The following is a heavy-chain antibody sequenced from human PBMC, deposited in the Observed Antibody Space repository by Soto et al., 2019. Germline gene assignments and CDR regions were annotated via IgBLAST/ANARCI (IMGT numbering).Heavy chain of an antibody. CDR2: IYYSGST. CDR1: GGYISSSSYY. V-gene: IGHV4-39*01. CDR3: ARRATVRNFDY. D-gene: IGHD4-17*01. J-gene: IGHJ4*02. Sequence: SETLSLTSTVSGGYISSSSYYWGWIRQPPGKGLEWIGSIYYSGSTYYNPSLKSRVTISVDTSKNQFSLKLSSVTAADTAVYYCARRATVRNFDYWGQGTLVTVSS.